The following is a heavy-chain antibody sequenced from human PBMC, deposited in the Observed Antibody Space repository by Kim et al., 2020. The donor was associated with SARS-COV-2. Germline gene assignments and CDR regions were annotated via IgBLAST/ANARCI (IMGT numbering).Heavy chain of an antibody. CDR3: ARDPKPARRKGSKYYYYYGMDV. V-gene: IGHV3-66*01. CDR1: GFTVSSNY. J-gene: IGHJ6*02. Sequence: GGSLRLSCAASGFTVSSNYMSWVRQAPGKGLEWVSVIYSGGSTYYADSVKGRFTISRDNSKNTLYLQMNSLRAEDTAVYYCARDPKPARRKGSKYYYYYGMDVWGQGTTVTVSS. CDR2: IYSGGST. D-gene: IGHD6-25*01.